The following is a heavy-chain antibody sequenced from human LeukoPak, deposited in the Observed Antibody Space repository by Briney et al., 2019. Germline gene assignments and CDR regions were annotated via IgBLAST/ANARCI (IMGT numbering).Heavy chain of an antibody. CDR2: IIPIFGTA. Sequence: SVKVSCKASGGTFSSYAISWVRQAPGQGLEWMGGIIPIFGTANYAQKFQGRVTITTDESTSTAYMELSSLRSEDTAVYYCARGVVPAAWSTFDYWGQGTLATVSS. CDR1: GGTFSSYA. D-gene: IGHD2-2*01. J-gene: IGHJ4*02. V-gene: IGHV1-69*05. CDR3: ARGVVPAAWSTFDY.